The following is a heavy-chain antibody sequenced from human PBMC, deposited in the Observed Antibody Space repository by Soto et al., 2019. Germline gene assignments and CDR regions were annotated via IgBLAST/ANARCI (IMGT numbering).Heavy chain of an antibody. J-gene: IGHJ1*01. D-gene: IGHD5-12*01. CDR2: IIPVFGRP. CDR3: AREGSGYNL. V-gene: IGHV1-69*13. Sequence: ASVKVSCKASGGSFSSFGISWVRQAPGQGLEWMGGIIPVFGRPNYAQRFRGRLAITADESTNTVYLELIDLRSEDTAVYYCAREGSGYNLWGQGTQVTVSS. CDR1: GGSFSSFG.